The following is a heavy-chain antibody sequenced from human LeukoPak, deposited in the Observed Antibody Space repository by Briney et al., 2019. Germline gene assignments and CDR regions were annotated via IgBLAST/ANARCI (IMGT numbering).Heavy chain of an antibody. Sequence: SETLSLTCTVSGGSISSSSYYWGWIRQPPGKGLEWIGSIYYSGSTYYNPSLKSRVTISVDTSKNQFSLKLSSVTAADTAVYYCAREGPGPLNAFDIWGQGTLVTVSS. D-gene: IGHD7-27*01. CDR1: GGSISSSSYY. V-gene: IGHV4-39*02. CDR3: AREGPGPLNAFDI. CDR2: IYYSGST. J-gene: IGHJ3*02.